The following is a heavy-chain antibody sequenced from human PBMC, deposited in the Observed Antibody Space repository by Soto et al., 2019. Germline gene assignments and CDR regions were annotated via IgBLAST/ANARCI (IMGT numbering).Heavy chain of an antibody. CDR2: IYYSGSP. J-gene: IGHJ3*02. V-gene: IGHV4-31*03. CDR1: GGSISSGGYY. Sequence: QVQLQESGPGLVKPSQTLSLTCTVSGGSISSGGYYWSWIRQHPGKGLEWIGYIYYSGSPYYNPSLKSRVTRSVDTSKNQYSLKRSSVTAADTAVYYCARERWLQLIPGAFDIWGQGTMVTVSS. CDR3: ARERWLQLIPGAFDI. D-gene: IGHD5-12*01.